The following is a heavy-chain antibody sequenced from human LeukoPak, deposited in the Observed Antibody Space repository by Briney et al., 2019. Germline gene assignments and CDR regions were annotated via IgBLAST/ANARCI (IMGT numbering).Heavy chain of an antibody. V-gene: IGHV1-8*01. CDR3: ARNPITMVRGVALRKGMDG. Sequence: GASVKVSCKASGYTFTSYDINWVRQATGQGLEWMGWMNPNSGNTGYAQKFQGRVTMTRNTSISTAYMELSSLRSEDTAVYYCARNPITMVRGVALRKGMDGWGQGTTVTVSS. J-gene: IGHJ6*02. CDR2: MNPNSGNT. D-gene: IGHD3-10*01. CDR1: GYTFTSYD.